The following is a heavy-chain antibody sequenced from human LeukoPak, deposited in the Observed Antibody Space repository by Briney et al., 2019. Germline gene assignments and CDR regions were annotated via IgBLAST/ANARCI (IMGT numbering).Heavy chain of an antibody. V-gene: IGHV1-2*02. CDR2: INPSGGGT. J-gene: IGHJ5*02. D-gene: IGHD3-10*01. Sequence: ASVKVSCKASGYTFTSYYMHWVRQAPGQGLEWMGIINPSGGGTNYAQKFQGRVTMTRDTSISTAYMELSRLRSDDTAVYYCARPHNVMSMVSGWFDPWGQGTLVTVSS. CDR3: ARPHNVMSMVSGWFDP. CDR1: GYTFTSYY.